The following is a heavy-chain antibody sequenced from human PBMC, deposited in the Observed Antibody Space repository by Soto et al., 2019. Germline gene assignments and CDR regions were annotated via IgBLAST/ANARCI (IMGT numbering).Heavy chain of an antibody. D-gene: IGHD4-17*01. Sequence: EVQLVESGGGLVQPGGSLRLSCAASGFTFSSYWMSWVRQAPGKGLEWVANIKQDGSEKYYVDSVKGRFTISRDNAKNSLYLQMNRLSAEDTAVYYCARESGGDYVPDYWGQGTLVTVSS. CDR2: IKQDGSEK. J-gene: IGHJ4*02. V-gene: IGHV3-7*01. CDR3: ARESGGDYVPDY. CDR1: GFTFSSYW.